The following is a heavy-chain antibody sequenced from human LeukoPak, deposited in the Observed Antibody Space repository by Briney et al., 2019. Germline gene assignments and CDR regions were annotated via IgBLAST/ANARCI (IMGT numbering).Heavy chain of an antibody. J-gene: IGHJ2*01. CDR2: IYYLGST. V-gene: IGHV4-59*12. D-gene: IGHD6-13*01. CDR3: ARGQNREAAGYWSFDL. Sequence: SETLSLTCTVSGGXISSYYCSWIRQSPGKGLEWIGDIYYLGSTNYNPSLKSPVTISLDTPKNQISLKLSFVTAADTAVYYCARGQNREAAGYWSFDLWGRGTLVTVSS. CDR1: GGXISSYY.